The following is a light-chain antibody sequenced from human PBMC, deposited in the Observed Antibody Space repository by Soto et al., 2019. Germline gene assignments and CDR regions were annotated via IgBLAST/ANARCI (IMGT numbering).Light chain of an antibody. V-gene: IGKV3-15*01. CDR2: SAS. CDR1: QSVSSK. J-gene: IGKJ1*01. Sequence: TLSLSPGQRATLSCRASQSVSSKLAWYQQRPGQAPRLLIYSASTRATGIPARFSGSGSGTEFTLTISSLQFEDFAVYYCPQYNHWLTWTFRQGTKV. CDR3: PQYNHWLTWT.